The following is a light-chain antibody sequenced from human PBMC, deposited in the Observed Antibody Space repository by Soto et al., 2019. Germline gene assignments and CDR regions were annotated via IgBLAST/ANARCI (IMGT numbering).Light chain of an antibody. CDR1: QSISSY. CDR2: TAS. V-gene: IGKV1-39*01. Sequence: DIQMTQSPSPPSASVGDRVTITCRASQSISSYLNWYQQKPGKAPNLLIYTASSLESGVPSRFSGSGSGTDFTLTIASLQPEDFATYFCQQSYSRPRTFGQGTKVDIK. CDR3: QQSYSRPRT. J-gene: IGKJ1*01.